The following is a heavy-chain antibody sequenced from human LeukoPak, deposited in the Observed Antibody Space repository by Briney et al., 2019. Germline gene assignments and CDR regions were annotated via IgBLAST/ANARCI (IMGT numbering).Heavy chain of an antibody. V-gene: IGHV4-4*09. J-gene: IGHJ3*02. CDR1: GGSISSYY. Sequence: PSETLSLTCTVSGGSISSYYWSWIRQPPGKGLEWIGYIYTSGSTNYNPSLKSRVTISVDTSKNQFSLKLSSVTAADTAVYYCARQSIIMRPQQHAFDIWGQGTMVTVSS. D-gene: IGHD3-16*01. CDR3: ARQSIIMRPQQHAFDI. CDR2: IYTSGST.